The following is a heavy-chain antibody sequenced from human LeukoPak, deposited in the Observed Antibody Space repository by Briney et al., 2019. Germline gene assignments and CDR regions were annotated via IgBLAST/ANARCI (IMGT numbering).Heavy chain of an antibody. CDR1: GGSISSYY. J-gene: IGHJ4*02. V-gene: IGHV4-59*12. CDR3: AREYGDFDY. D-gene: IGHD4-17*01. CDR2: IYYSGTT. Sequence: SETLSLTCTVSGGSISSYYWSWIRQPPGKGLEWIGYIYYSGTTNYNPSLKSRVTMSVDTSKNQFSLKLNSVTAADTAVYYCAREYGDFDYWGQGTLVTVSS.